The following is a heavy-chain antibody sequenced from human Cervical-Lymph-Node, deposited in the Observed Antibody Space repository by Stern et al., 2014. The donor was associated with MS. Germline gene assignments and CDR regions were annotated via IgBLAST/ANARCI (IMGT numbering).Heavy chain of an antibody. CDR3: ARDGVVRGVTYNWFDP. D-gene: IGHD3-10*01. CDR2: ISPSGST. V-gene: IGHV4-31*03. J-gene: IGHJ5*02. CDR1: GGSISSGGYF. Sequence: QLQLQESGPGLVKPSQTLSLTCTVSGGSISSGGYFWSWIRPFPGKGLAWIGYISPSGSTYYNPSLKSRLSISMDTSKSQFSLKLSSVTAADTAVYYCARDGVVRGVTYNWFDPWGQGTLVTVSS.